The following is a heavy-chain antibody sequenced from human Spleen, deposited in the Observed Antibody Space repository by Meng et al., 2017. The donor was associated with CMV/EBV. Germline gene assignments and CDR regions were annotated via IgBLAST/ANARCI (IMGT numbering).Heavy chain of an antibody. J-gene: IGHJ6*02. V-gene: IGHV4-39*07. CDR3: ARVTCGGDCLDYYYYYGVDV. CDR2: FYYSGST. Sequence: SETLSLTCTVSGGSISSSSYHWGWIRQPPGKGLEWIGSFYYSGSTYYNPSLESRVTISGGTSKSQFSLNLSSVTAADTDVYYCARVTCGGDCLDYYYYYGVDVWGQGTTVTVSS. CDR1: GGSISSSSYH. D-gene: IGHD2-21*01.